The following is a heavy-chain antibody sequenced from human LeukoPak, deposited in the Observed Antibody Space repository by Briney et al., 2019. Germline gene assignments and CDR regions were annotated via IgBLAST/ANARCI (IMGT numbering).Heavy chain of an antibody. J-gene: IGHJ3*02. CDR2: IIPLLTTT. CDR1: GGSLSSYA. CDR3: ASLEGRFFDWFNAFDI. D-gene: IGHD3-9*01. Sequence: GASVKVSCEPSGGSLSSYALSWVRQAPGQGLEWMGGIIPLLTTTNYAQKFQGRVTITADKSTSTAYMELSSLRFDDTAVYYCASLEGRFFDWFNAFDIWGQGTMVTVSS. V-gene: IGHV1-69*06.